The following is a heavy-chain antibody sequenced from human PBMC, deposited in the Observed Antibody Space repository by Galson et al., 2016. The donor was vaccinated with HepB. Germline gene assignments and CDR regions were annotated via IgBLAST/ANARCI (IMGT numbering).Heavy chain of an antibody. CDR3: VRDSLTSISRWFYYNMDV. V-gene: IGHV4-31*03. D-gene: IGHD2-2*01. CDR2: MSYSGNT. J-gene: IGHJ6*04. Sequence: TLSLTCTVSGGSINSAGSYWTWIRQHPGKGLEWIGCMSYSGNTYYSPSLKSRVAISLVTSKNHFSLNLSSVTAADTAVYFFVRDSLTSISRWFYYNMDVWGEGTTVTVSS. CDR1: GGSINSAGSY.